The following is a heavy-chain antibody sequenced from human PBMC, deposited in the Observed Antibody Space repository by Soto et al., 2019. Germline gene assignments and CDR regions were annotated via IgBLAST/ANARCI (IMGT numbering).Heavy chain of an antibody. Sequence: GGSLRLSCAASGFAFSSYGMYWVRQAPGKGLEWVAVMSYDGSNEYYADSVKGRFTISRDNSKNTLYLQMNSLRVEDTAVYFCARKTPGGVLAPLHYWGQGTLVTVSS. J-gene: IGHJ4*02. CDR1: GFAFSSYG. V-gene: IGHV3-30*03. CDR2: MSYDGSNE. CDR3: ARKTPGGVLAPLHY. D-gene: IGHD3-16*02.